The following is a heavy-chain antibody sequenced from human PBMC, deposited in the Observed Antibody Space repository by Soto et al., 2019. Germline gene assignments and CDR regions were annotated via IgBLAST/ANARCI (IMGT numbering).Heavy chain of an antibody. V-gene: IGHV1-46*01. CDR2: INPSGGST. D-gene: IGHD6-19*01. Sequence: ASVKVSCKASGYTFTSYYMHWVRQAPGRGLEWVGIINPSGGSTSYAQKFQGRVTMTRDTSTSTVYMELSSLRSEDTAVYYCARGRRAVAGPTHSYGMDVWGQGTTVTVSS. J-gene: IGHJ6*02. CDR1: GYTFTSYY. CDR3: ARGRRAVAGPTHSYGMDV.